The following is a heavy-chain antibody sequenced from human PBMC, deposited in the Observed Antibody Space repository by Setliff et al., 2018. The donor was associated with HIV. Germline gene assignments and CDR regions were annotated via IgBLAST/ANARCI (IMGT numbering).Heavy chain of an antibody. Sequence: SETLSLTCTVSGGSISSHYWSWIRQPPGKGLEWIGYIYYSGNTNDNASLKSRVIISGDTSKKQFSLRLSSVTVADTAVYYCARDRRSIFGVDTKNWFDPWGQGTLVTVSS. J-gene: IGHJ5*02. CDR3: ARDRRSIFGVDTKNWFDP. D-gene: IGHD3-3*01. CDR2: IYYSGNT. CDR1: GGSISSHY. V-gene: IGHV4-59*11.